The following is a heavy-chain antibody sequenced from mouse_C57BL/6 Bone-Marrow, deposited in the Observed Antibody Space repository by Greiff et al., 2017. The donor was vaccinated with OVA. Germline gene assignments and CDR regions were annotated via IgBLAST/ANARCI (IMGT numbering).Heavy chain of an antibody. CDR2: IYPRSGNT. D-gene: IGHD2-3*01. J-gene: IGHJ3*01. Sequence: QVQLQQSGAELARPGASVKLSCKASGYTFTSYGISWVKQRPGQGLEWIGEIYPRSGNTYYNETFKGKATLTADKSSSTAYMEIRSLTSEDSAVYFCARYDGYDGWFAYWGQGTLVTVSA. V-gene: IGHV1-81*01. CDR1: GYTFTSYG. CDR3: ARYDGYDGWFAY.